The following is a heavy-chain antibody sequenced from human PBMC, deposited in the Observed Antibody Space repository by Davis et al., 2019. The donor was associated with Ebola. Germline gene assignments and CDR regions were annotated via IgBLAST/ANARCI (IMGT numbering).Heavy chain of an antibody. CDR3: AASAGTVGKFDF. CDR1: GVTFSSYG. J-gene: IGHJ4*02. D-gene: IGHD1-14*01. Sequence: GESLKISCAASGVTFSSYGMHWVRQAPGKGLEWVAVIWYDGSNKYYADSVKGRFTISRDNSKNTLYLQMNSLRAEDTAVYYCAASAGTVGKFDFWGQGTVVTVSA. V-gene: IGHV3-33*01. CDR2: IWYDGSNK.